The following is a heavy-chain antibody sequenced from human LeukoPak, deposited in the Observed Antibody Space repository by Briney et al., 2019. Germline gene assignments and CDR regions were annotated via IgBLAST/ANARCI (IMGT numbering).Heavy chain of an antibody. Sequence: PSETLSLTCGVHGISFNTDYWSWIRQPPGKGLEWIGEINHSGTTNYNPSLKSRATISIDTSKNQFFLKLSSVTAADTAVYHCARAPSGEVESATRGDYFDYWGQGTLVTVPS. CDR1: GISFNTDY. CDR2: INHSGTT. J-gene: IGHJ4*02. V-gene: IGHV4-34*01. CDR3: ARAPSGEVESATRGDYFDY. D-gene: IGHD7-27*01.